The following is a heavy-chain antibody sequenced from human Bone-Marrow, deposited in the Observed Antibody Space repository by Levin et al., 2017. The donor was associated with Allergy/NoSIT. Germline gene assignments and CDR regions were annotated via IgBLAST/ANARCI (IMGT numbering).Heavy chain of an antibody. CDR1: GGSVSSGDYY. CDR3: ARGSVPGSY. CDR2: IHHSGST. D-gene: IGHD6-19*01. J-gene: IGHJ4*02. V-gene: IGHV4-61*08. Sequence: GSLRLSCTVTGGSVSSGDYYWSWIRQPPGKGLEWIGYIHHSGSTAYNPSLKSRVTISLDTSKNQFSLNLNSVTAADTAVYYCARGSVPGSYWGQGTLVTVSS.